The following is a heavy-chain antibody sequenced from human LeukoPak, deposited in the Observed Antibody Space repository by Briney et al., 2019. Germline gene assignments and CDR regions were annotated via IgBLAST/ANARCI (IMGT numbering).Heavy chain of an antibody. J-gene: IGHJ3*02. CDR1: GFTFCGYW. Sequence: GGSLRLSCAASGFTFCGYWMSWVRQAPGKGPEWVASIKQDGSETRYMDSMKGRFTIFRDNTKTSLYLQMNSLRAEDTAVYYCARYGLGDTFDIWGQGTVVTVSS. CDR3: ARYGLGDTFDI. V-gene: IGHV3-7*01. D-gene: IGHD4-17*01. CDR2: IKQDGSET.